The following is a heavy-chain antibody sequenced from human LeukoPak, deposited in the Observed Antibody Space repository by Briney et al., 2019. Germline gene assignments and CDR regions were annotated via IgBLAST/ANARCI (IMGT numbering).Heavy chain of an antibody. J-gene: IGHJ4*02. CDR2: VGPEDGET. CDR1: GYTFTDYY. V-gene: IGHV1-69-2*01. CDR3: ATAGARYCSGGSCLDY. D-gene: IGHD2-15*01. Sequence: ASVKISCKVSGYTFTDYYMHWVQQAPGKGLEWMGLVGPEDGETIYAEKFQGRVTITADTSTDAAYMELSSLRSEDTAVYYCATAGARYCSGGSCLDYWGQGTLVTVSS.